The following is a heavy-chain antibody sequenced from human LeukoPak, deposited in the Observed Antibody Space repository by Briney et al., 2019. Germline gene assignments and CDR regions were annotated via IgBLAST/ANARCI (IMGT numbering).Heavy chain of an antibody. CDR3: AREGGDYGDYVQDYYYGMDV. J-gene: IGHJ6*04. CDR1: GFTFSSYA. V-gene: IGHV3-23*01. CDR2: ISGSGGSP. D-gene: IGHD4-17*01. Sequence: GGSLRLSCAASGFTFSSYAMSWVRQAPGKGLEWVSAISGSGGSPYYADSVKGRFTISRDNSKNTLYLQINSLRAEDTAVYYCAREGGDYGDYVQDYYYGMDVWGKGTTVTVSS.